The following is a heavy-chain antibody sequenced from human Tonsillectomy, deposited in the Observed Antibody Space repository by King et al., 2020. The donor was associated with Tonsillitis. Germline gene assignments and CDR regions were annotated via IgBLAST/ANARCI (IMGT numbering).Heavy chain of an antibody. Sequence: QVQLPQSGPGLVKPSQTLSVTCAISGDSVSSNSAAWNWIRQSPSRGLEWLGRTYYRSKWYNDYAVSVKSRITINPDTSKNQFSLHLNSVNPEDTAVFYCARTINTYGGIDANYYYYYGMDVWGQGTTVTVSS. CDR1: GDSVSSNSAA. CDR2: TYYRSKWYN. J-gene: IGHJ6*02. D-gene: IGHD3-16*01. CDR3: ARTINTYGGIDANYYYYYGMDV. V-gene: IGHV6-1*01.